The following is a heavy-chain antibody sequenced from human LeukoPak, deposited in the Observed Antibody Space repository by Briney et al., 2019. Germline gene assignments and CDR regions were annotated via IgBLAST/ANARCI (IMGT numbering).Heavy chain of an antibody. J-gene: IGHJ4*02. V-gene: IGHV3-21*01. CDR2: ISASSKYI. CDR1: GFTFSTYG. Sequence: PGGSLRLSCAASGFTFSTYGMDWVRQAPGKGLEWVSSISASSKYIYYADSVKGRFTISRDNAKNSLYLQINSLRAEDTAMYYCTKERDCGSASCVAYLFDDWGPGTLVTVSS. CDR3: TKERDCGSASCVAYLFDD. D-gene: IGHD2-2*01.